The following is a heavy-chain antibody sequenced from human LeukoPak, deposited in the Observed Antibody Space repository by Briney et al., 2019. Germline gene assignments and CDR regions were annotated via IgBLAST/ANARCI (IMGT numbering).Heavy chain of an antibody. CDR1: GGSLSGHY. CDR3: ASDLDSYSSTWYPYSSGWYLDY. D-gene: IGHD6-13*01. CDR2: VSYTWRT. V-gene: IGHV4-59*11. J-gene: IGHJ4*02. Sequence: LETLSLTCTVSGGSLSGHYWSWIRQPPGKRLDWIGYVSYTWRTKYNPSLQSRVTISIDTSKSQFSLKLTSVTSADTAVYYCASDLDSYSSTWYPYSSGWYLDYWGQGTLVTVSS.